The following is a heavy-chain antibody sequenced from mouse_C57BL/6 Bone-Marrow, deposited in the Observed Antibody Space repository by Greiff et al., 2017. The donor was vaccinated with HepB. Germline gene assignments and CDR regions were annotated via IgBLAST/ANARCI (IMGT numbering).Heavy chain of an antibody. J-gene: IGHJ3*01. CDR3: AGYPWFAY. D-gene: IGHD2-2*01. Sequence: EVNVVESGGDLVKPGGSLKLSCAASGFTFSSYGMSWVRQTPDKRLEWVATISSGGSYTYYPDSVKGRFTISRDNAKNTLYLQMSSLKSEDTAMYYCAGYPWFAYWGQGTLVTVSA. V-gene: IGHV5-6*01. CDR2: ISSGGSYT. CDR1: GFTFSSYG.